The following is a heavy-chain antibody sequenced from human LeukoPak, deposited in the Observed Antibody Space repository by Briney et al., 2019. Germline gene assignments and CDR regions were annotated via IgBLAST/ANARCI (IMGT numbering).Heavy chain of an antibody. D-gene: IGHD2-15*01. CDR3: AKDRGGRIVVVVAATYDY. CDR2: ISGSGGST. J-gene: IGHJ4*02. CDR1: GFTFSSYA. V-gene: IGHV3-23*01. Sequence: PGGSLRLSCAASGFTFSSYAMSWVRQAPGKGLEWVSAISGSGGSTYYADSVKGRFTISRDNSKNTLYLQMNSLRAEDTAVYYCAKDRGGRIVVVVAATYDYWGQGTLVTVSS.